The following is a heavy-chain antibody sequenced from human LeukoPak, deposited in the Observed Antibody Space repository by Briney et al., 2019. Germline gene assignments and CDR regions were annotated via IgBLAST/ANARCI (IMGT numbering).Heavy chain of an antibody. CDR2: IKQDGSEK. CDR3: AKDMKYYYGSGSHGMDV. D-gene: IGHD3-10*01. CDR1: GFTFSSYW. J-gene: IGHJ6*02. V-gene: IGHV3-7*03. Sequence: GGSLRLSCAASGFTFSSYWMSWVRQAPGKGLEWVANIKQDGSEKYYVDSVKGRFTISRDNAKNSLYLQMNSLRAEDTALYYCAKDMKYYYGSGSHGMDVWGQGTTVTVSS.